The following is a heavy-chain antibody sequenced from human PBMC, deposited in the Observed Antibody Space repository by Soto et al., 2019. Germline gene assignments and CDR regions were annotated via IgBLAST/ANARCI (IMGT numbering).Heavy chain of an antibody. V-gene: IGHV3-30*03. D-gene: IGHD4-17*01. CDR1: GFTFSSYG. CDR2: ISYDGSNK. J-gene: IGHJ4*02. CDR3: ASLNSHYGDYVLDY. Sequence: QVQLVESGGGVVQPGRSLRLSCAASGFTFSSYGMHWVRQAPGKGLEWVAVISYDGSNKYYADSVKGRFTISRDNSKNTLYLQMNSLRAEDTAVYYCASLNSHYGDYVLDYWGQGTLVTVSS.